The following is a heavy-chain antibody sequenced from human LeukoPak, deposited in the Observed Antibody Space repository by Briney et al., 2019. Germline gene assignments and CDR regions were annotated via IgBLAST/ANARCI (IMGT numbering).Heavy chain of an antibody. CDR1: GGSISSYY. CDR3: ARGYCTNAVCSLGPTQA. D-gene: IGHD2-8*01. CDR2: IYYSGST. Sequence: PSETLSLTCTVSGGSISSYYWSRIRQPPGKGLEWIGYIYYSGSTNYNPSLKSRVTISVDTSKNQFSLKLSSVTAADTAVYYCARGYCTNAVCSLGPTQAWGQGTLVTVSS. V-gene: IGHV4-59*12. J-gene: IGHJ4*02.